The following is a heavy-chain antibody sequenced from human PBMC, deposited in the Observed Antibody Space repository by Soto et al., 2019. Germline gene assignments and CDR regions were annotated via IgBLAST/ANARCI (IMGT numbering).Heavy chain of an antibody. CDR2: ITSSSSSI. CDR3: ASHYGDNGWFDP. J-gene: IGHJ5*02. CDR1: GFTFSAYN. D-gene: IGHD4-17*01. Sequence: GGSLRLSCAASGFTFSAYNMNWVRQPPGKGLEWVSSITSSSSSIYYADSLKGRFTISRDNAKNSLYLQMNSLRAEDTAVYYCASHYGDNGWFDPWGQVPLVTFSS. V-gene: IGHV3-21*06.